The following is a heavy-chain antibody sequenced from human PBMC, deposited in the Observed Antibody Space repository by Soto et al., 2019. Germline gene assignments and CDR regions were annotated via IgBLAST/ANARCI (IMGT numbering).Heavy chain of an antibody. CDR2: IYHSGST. Sequence: PSETLSLTCAVSGGSISSSNWWSWVRQPPGKGLEWIGEIYHSGSTNYNPSLKSRVTISVDKSKNQFSLKLGSVTAADTAVYYCARGTYYYDSSGYYCLDWGQGTLVTVSS. J-gene: IGHJ4*02. V-gene: IGHV4-4*02. CDR1: GGSISSSNW. CDR3: ARGTYYYDSSGYYCLD. D-gene: IGHD3-22*01.